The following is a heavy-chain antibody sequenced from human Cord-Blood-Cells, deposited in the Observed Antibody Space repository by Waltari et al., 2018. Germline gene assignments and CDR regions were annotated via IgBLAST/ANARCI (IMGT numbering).Heavy chain of an antibody. CDR1: GGSISSSRYY. J-gene: IGHJ4*02. V-gene: IGHV4-39*01. CDR2: IYYSGST. CDR3: ARLNYGDYVKFDY. Sequence: QLQLQESGPGLVKPSETLSLTCTVSGGSISSSRYYWGWIRQPPGKGLEWIGSIYYSGSTYYNPSLKSRVTISVDTSKNQFSLKLSSVTAADTAVYYCARLNYGDYVKFDYWGQGTLVTVSS. D-gene: IGHD4-17*01.